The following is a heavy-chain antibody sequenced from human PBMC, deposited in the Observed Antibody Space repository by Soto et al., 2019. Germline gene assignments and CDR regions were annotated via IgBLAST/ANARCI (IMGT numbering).Heavy chain of an antibody. D-gene: IGHD3-10*01. CDR1: GGTFSSYA. V-gene: IGHV1-69*13. CDR3: ARLSGGSGSYYNVGYYYYGMDV. J-gene: IGHJ6*02. CDR2: IIPIFGTA. Sequence: ASVKVSCKASGGTFSSYAISWVRQAPGQGLEWMGGIIPIFGTANYAQKFQGRVTITADESTSTAYMELSSLRSEDTAVYYCARLSGGSGSYYNVGYYYYGMDVWGQGTTVTVSS.